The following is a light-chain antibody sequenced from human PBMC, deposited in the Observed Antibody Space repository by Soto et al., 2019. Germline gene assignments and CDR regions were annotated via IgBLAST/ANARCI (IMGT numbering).Light chain of an antibody. CDR1: QSLLHITGETF. J-gene: IGKJ5*01. CDR2: EVS. V-gene: IGKV2D-29*02. Sequence: DVLMTQTPLSLSVAPGQPASISCKSSQSLLHITGETFLFWYLQKPGQSPQLLIYEVSTRVSGVPDRFSGSGSGTDFTLEISRVETDDVGIYYCMQRTQLPPTFGQGTRLEIK. CDR3: MQRTQLPPT.